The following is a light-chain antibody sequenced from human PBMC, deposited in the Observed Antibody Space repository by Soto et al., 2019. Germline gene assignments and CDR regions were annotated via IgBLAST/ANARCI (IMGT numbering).Light chain of an antibody. V-gene: IGLV1-51*02. CDR2: ENN. Sequence: QSVLTQPPSVSAAPGQKVTISCSGSSSNIGNNYVSWYQQLPGTAPKLLIYENNKRTSGIPDRFSGSKSGTSATLGITGLQTGDEADYYCGTWYSSLSAGFYVFGTGTKLTVL. CDR3: GTWYSSLSAGFYV. CDR1: SSNIGNNY. J-gene: IGLJ1*01.